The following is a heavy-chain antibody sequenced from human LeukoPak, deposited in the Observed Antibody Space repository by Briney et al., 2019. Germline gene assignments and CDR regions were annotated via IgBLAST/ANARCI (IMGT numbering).Heavy chain of an antibody. J-gene: IGHJ4*02. Sequence: SETLSLTCAVYGGSFSGYYWSWIRQPPGKGLEWIGEINHSGSTNYNPSLKSRVTISVDTSKNQFSLKLSSVTAADTAVYYCATQYGSGSYYGYYFDYWGQGTLVTVSS. V-gene: IGHV4-34*01. CDR3: ATQYGSGSYYGYYFDY. CDR1: GGSFSGYY. D-gene: IGHD3-10*01. CDR2: INHSGST.